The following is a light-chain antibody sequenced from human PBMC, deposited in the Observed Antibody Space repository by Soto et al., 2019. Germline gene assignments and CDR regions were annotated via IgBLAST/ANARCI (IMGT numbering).Light chain of an antibody. Sequence: QSAPTQPASVSGSPGQSITISCTGTSSDDSIYTYVSSYQQHPGKAPILMISEVSNRPSGVSTRVSGAKSGNTACLTISGLQVEDEADYDYCSYTGSTNNGFGAGTKVTV. CDR1: SSDDSIYTY. CDR3: CSYTGSTNNG. J-gene: IGLJ1*01. CDR2: EVS. V-gene: IGLV2-14*01.